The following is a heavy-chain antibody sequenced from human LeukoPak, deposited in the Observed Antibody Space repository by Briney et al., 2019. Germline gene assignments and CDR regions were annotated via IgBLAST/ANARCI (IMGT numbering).Heavy chain of an antibody. CDR1: VDSVSSNSAA. Sequence: SQTLSLTCAISVDSVSSNSAAWNWIRHSPSRGPEWLGRTYYRSKWYNDYAVSVESRITFNPDTSKNHFSLHLNSVTPEDTAMYYCARQGPTWPFDFWGQGTLVSVSS. D-gene: IGHD5-24*01. CDR2: TYYRSKWYN. CDR3: ARQGPTWPFDF. J-gene: IGHJ4*02. V-gene: IGHV6-1*01.